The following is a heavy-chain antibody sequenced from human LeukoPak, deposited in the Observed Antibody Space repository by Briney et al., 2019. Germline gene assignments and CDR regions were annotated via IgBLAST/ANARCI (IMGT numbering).Heavy chain of an antibody. Sequence: GGSLRLSCVASGFTFSSYAMHWVRQAPGKGLEWVAVISYDGSNKYYADSVKGRFTISRDNSKNTLYLQMNSLRAEDTAVYYCARESHGDYYDSSGYYYRYWGQGTLVTVSS. J-gene: IGHJ4*02. CDR2: ISYDGSNK. V-gene: IGHV3-30-3*01. D-gene: IGHD3-22*01. CDR3: ARESHGDYYDSSGYYYRY. CDR1: GFTFSSYA.